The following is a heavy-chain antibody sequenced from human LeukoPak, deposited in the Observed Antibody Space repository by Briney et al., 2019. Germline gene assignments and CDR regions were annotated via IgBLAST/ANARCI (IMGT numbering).Heavy chain of an antibody. CDR2: ISSSSATI. Sequence: GGSLRLSCAASGFTVSSNYMNWVRQAPGKGLEWVSYISSSSATIYYADSVKGRFTISRDNAKNSLSLQMNSLGAEDTAVYYCARERGGTGGSYDLWGQGTLVTVSS. CDR1: GFTVSSNY. J-gene: IGHJ5*02. CDR3: ARERGGTGGSYDL. V-gene: IGHV3-48*04. D-gene: IGHD3-10*01.